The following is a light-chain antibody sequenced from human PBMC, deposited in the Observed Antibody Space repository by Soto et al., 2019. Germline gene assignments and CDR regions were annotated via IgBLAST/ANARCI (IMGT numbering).Light chain of an antibody. J-gene: IGKJ4*01. CDR3: QQRSDWPPSLT. CDR1: QSVSSS. Sequence: EIVLTQSPATLSLSPGDRATLSCRASQSVSSSLAWYQQKPGQPPRLLIYATSHRATDIPTRCSGSGSETDFTLTLSSLEPEDFAVYYCQQRSDWPPSLTFGGGTKVEIK. V-gene: IGKV3-11*01. CDR2: ATS.